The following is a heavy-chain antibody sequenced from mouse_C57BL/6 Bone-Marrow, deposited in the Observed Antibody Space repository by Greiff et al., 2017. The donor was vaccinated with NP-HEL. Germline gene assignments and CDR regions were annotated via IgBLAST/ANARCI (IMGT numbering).Heavy chain of an antibody. Sequence: EVQGVESGGGLVKPGGSLKLSCAASGFTFSSYAMSWVRQTPEKRLEWVATISDGGSYTYYPDNVKGRFTISRDNAKNNLYLQMSHLKSEDTAMYYCARDSRITTVVAYYFDYWGQGTTLTVSS. V-gene: IGHV5-4*01. J-gene: IGHJ2*01. CDR2: ISDGGSYT. CDR3: ARDSRITTVVAYYFDY. CDR1: GFTFSSYA. D-gene: IGHD1-1*01.